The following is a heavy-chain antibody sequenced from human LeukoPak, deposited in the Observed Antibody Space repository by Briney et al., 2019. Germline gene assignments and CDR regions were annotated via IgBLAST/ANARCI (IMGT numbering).Heavy chain of an antibody. J-gene: IGHJ6*02. Sequence: GASVKVSCKASGYTFTSYGISWVRQAPGQGLEWMGWISAYNGNTNYAQKLQGRVTMTTDTSTSTAYMELRSLRSDDTAVYYCARGGYCSSTSCYARGPPPKRVGMDVWGQGTTVTVSS. CDR3: ARGGYCSSTSCYARGPPPKRVGMDV. D-gene: IGHD2-2*01. CDR1: GYTFTSYG. CDR2: ISAYNGNT. V-gene: IGHV1-18*01.